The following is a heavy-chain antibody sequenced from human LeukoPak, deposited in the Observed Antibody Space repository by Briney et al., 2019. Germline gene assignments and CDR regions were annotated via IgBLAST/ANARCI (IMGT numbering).Heavy chain of an antibody. Sequence: SETLSLTCAVSGYSISSGYYWGWIRQPPGKGLEWIGSIYHSGCTYYNPSLMSRVTISVDTSKSQFSLKLSSVTAADTAVYYCARESSRATRIRVRPFDIWGQGTMVTVSS. J-gene: IGHJ3*02. CDR2: IYHSGCT. V-gene: IGHV4-38-2*02. D-gene: IGHD3-10*01. CDR3: ARESSRATRIRVRPFDI. CDR1: GYSISSGYY.